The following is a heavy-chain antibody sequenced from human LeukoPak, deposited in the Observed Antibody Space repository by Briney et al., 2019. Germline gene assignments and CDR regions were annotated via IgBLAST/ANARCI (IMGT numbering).Heavy chain of an antibody. V-gene: IGHV4-39*07. Sequence: SETLSLTCTVSGGSISRSRDYWGWIRQPPGKGLEWIGSIYYSGSTYYNPSLKSRVTISGDTSKNRFSLKLSSVTAADTAVYYCARRLRAVRGVYNWFDPWGQGTLVTVSS. CDR2: IYYSGST. CDR3: ARRLRAVRGVYNWFDP. D-gene: IGHD3-10*01. J-gene: IGHJ5*02. CDR1: GGSISRSRDY.